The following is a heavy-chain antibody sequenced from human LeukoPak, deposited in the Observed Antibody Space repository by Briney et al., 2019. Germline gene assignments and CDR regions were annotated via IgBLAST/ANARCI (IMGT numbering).Heavy chain of an antibody. CDR3: ARQELDYARWFDP. CDR1: GYSFTSYW. J-gene: IGHJ5*02. D-gene: IGHD4-17*01. V-gene: IGHV5-51*01. CDR2: IYPGDSGT. Sequence: GESLKISCKGSGYSFTSYWIGWVRQMPGKSLEWMGIIYPGDSGTRYSPSFQGQVTISADKSISTAYLQWSSLKASDTAMYYCARQELDYARWFDPWGQGTLVTVSS.